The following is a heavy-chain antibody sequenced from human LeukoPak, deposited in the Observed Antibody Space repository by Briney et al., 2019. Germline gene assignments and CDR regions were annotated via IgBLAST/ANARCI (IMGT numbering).Heavy chain of an antibody. CDR2: IYTSGST. J-gene: IGHJ4*02. Sequence: GSLRLSCAASGFTFSSYAMSWIRQPAGKGLEWIGRIYTSGSTNYNPSLKSRVTMSVDTSKNQFSPKLSSVTAADTAVYYCARGPGVGYYDSSGLTQWGQGTLVTVSS. CDR3: ARGPGVGYYDSSGLTQ. CDR1: GFTFSSYA. V-gene: IGHV4-4*07. D-gene: IGHD3-22*01.